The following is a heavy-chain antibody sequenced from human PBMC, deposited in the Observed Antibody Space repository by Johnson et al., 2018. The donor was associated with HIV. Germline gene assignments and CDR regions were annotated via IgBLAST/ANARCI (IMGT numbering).Heavy chain of an antibody. V-gene: IGHV3-30*04. CDR1: GFTFSSYA. CDR3: AREGGGNLEAFDI. Sequence: HVQLVESGGGVVQPGRSLRLSCAASGFTFSSYAMHWVRQAPGKGLEWVAVISYDGSNKYYADSVKGRFTISRDNSKNTLYLQMNSLRAEDTALYYCAREGGGNLEAFDIWGQGTLVTVSS. D-gene: IGHD4-23*01. J-gene: IGHJ3*02. CDR2: ISYDGSNK.